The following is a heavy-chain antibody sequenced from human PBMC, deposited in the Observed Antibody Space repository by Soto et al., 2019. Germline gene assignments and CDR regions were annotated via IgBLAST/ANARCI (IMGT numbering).Heavy chain of an antibody. CDR2: IYYSGST. V-gene: IGHV4-59*01. CDR1: GGSISSSY. Sequence: SETLSLTCTVSGGSISSSYWSWIRQPPGKGLEWIGYIYYSGSTNYNPSLKSRVTISVDTSKNQFSLKLSSVTAADTAVYYCARDSGTIFGVVMTTGYYYYGMDVWGQGTTVTVSS. CDR3: ARDSGTIFGVVMTTGYYYYGMDV. D-gene: IGHD3-3*01. J-gene: IGHJ6*02.